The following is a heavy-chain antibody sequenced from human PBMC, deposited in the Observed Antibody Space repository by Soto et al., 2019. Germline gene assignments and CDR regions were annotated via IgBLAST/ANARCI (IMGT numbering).Heavy chain of an antibody. CDR2: INPNSGGT. V-gene: IGHV1-2*04. D-gene: IGHD3-10*01. CDR1: GYTFTGYY. J-gene: IGHJ3*02. Sequence: ASVKVSRKASGYTFTGYYMHWVRQAPGQGLEWMGWINPNSGGTNYAQKFQGWVTMTRDTSISTAYMELSRLRSDDTAVYYCARGRYYGSGSYLDAFDIWGQGTMVTVSS. CDR3: ARGRYYGSGSYLDAFDI.